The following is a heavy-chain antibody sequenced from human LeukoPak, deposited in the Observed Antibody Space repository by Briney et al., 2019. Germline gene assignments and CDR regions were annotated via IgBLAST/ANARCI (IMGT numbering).Heavy chain of an antibody. D-gene: IGHD4-17*01. V-gene: IGHV3-9*01. CDR3: AKDKAHYDYGEHSFDY. CDR1: GFTFDDYA. CDR2: ISWNSGSI. Sequence: AGGSLRLSCAASGFTFDDYAMHWVRQAPGKGLEWVSGISWNSGSIGYADSVKGRFTISRDNSKNSLYLQMNSLRTEDTALYYCAKDKAHYDYGEHSFDYWGQGTLVTVSS. J-gene: IGHJ4*02.